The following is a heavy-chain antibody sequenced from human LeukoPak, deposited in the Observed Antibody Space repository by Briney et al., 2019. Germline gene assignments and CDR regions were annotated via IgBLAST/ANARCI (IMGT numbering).Heavy chain of an antibody. J-gene: IGHJ4*02. CDR3: ASGGGDRNPFDY. CDR1: GFTVSSNY. Sequence: PGGSLRLSCAVSGFTVSSNYMSWVRQAPGKGLEWVSIVYSGGSTYYTDSVKGRFIISRDNSKDTLYLQMNSLRAEDTAVYYCASGGGDRNPFDYWGQGTLVTVSS. CDR2: VYSGGST. V-gene: IGHV3-66*01. D-gene: IGHD4-17*01.